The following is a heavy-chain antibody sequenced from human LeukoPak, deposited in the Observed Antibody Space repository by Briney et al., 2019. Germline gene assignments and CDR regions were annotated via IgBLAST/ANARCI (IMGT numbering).Heavy chain of an antibody. V-gene: IGHV3-21*01. Sequence: AGGSLRLSCAASGFTFSSHTMNWVRQAPGKGLEWVSSISSGSTYTYYADSVKGRFTTSRDNAKHSLYLQMNSLRAEDTAVYYCARDAVYGSGSYPGDYWGQGTLVTVSS. CDR3: ARDAVYGSGSYPGDY. J-gene: IGHJ4*02. CDR2: ISSGSTYT. CDR1: GFTFSSHT. D-gene: IGHD3-10*01.